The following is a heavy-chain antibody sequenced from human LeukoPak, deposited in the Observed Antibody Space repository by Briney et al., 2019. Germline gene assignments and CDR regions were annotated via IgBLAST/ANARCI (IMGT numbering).Heavy chain of an antibody. CDR2: ISGSGGST. V-gene: IGHV3-23*01. CDR1: GFTFSSYA. CDR3: AKSAYDSSGYYFLADAFDI. D-gene: IGHD3-22*01. Sequence: GGSLRLSCAASGFTFSSYAMSWVRQAPGKGLEWVSAISGSGGSTYYADSVKGGFTISRDNSKNTLYLQMNSLRAEDTAVYYCAKSAYDSSGYYFLADAFDIWGQGTMVTVSS. J-gene: IGHJ3*02.